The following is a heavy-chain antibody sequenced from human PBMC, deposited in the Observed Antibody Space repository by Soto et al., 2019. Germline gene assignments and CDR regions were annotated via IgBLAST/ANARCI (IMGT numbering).Heavy chain of an antibody. CDR3: AKAVGATSHFDY. CDR1: GFTFNNYA. J-gene: IGHJ4*02. V-gene: IGHV3-23*01. Sequence: GGSLRLSCAASGFTFNNYAMGWVRQAPGKGLEWVAVITDSGDNTYYIDSVKGRFTISRDNSKNTLYLQMNSLRAEDTAVYYCAKAVGATSHFDYWGQGTLVTV. CDR2: ITDSGDNT. D-gene: IGHD1-26*01.